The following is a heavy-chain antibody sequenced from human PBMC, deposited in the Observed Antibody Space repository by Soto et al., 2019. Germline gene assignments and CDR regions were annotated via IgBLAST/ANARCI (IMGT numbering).Heavy chain of an antibody. V-gene: IGHV1-69*12. J-gene: IGHJ4*02. Sequence: QVQLVQSGAEVKTPGSSVKVSCKASGGTFGGYGLSWVRQAPGQGLEWMGGILPLFATANYAQKFQGRVTITADESTSAAYLELHSLRSDDTAVYYCARGGTWYEYAGGSYHYTAKLDYWGQGTLVTVSS. CDR3: ARGGTWYEYAGGSYHYTAKLDY. D-gene: IGHD3-16*02. CDR2: ILPLFATA. CDR1: GGTFGGYG.